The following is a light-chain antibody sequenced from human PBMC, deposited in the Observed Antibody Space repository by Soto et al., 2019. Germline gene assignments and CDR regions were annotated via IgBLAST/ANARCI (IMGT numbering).Light chain of an antibody. CDR2: HGS. CDR1: QTFSGW. CDR3: QQGVT. J-gene: IGKJ3*01. Sequence: DIQMTQSPSTLSAFVGDRVTITCRASQTFSGWLAWYQQNPGQAPKLLIYHGSSLETGVPSRFSGSGSGTEFTLTISSLQPDDFATHCCQQGVTFGPGTKVDFK. V-gene: IGKV1-5*01.